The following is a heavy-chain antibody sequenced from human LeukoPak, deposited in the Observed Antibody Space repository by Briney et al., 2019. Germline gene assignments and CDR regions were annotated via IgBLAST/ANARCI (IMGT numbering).Heavy chain of an antibody. CDR1: GFTFSSYG. D-gene: IGHD3-22*01. J-gene: IGHJ4*02. CDR3: AKGSTYYYDSSGYFYYFDY. Sequence: PGGSLRLSCAASGFTFSSYGMHWVRQAPGKGLEWVAFIRYDGSNKYYADSVKGRFTISRDNSKNTLYLQMNSLRAEDTAVYYCAKGSTYYYDSSGYFYYFDYWGQGTLVTVSS. V-gene: IGHV3-30*02. CDR2: IRYDGSNK.